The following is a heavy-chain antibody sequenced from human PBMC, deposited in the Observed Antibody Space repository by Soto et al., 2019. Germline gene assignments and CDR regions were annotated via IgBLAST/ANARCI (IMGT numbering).Heavy chain of an antibody. Sequence: QVQLQESGPGLVKPSETLSLTCTVSGGSVSSGSYYWSWIRQPPGKGLEWIGYIYYSGSTNYNPSLKSRVTISVDTSKSQFSLKLSSVTAADTAVYYCARESDYGGIPYDFDYWGQGTLVTVSS. CDR3: ARESDYGGIPYDFDY. J-gene: IGHJ4*02. CDR2: IYYSGST. V-gene: IGHV4-61*01. D-gene: IGHD4-17*01. CDR1: GGSVSSGSYY.